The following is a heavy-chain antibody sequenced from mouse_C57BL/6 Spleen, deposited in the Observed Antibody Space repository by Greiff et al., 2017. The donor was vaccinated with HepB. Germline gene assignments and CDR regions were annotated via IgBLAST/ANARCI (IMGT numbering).Heavy chain of an antibody. V-gene: IGHV6-3*01. CDR3: TLYYYGSLYYAMDY. CDR1: GFTFSNYW. J-gene: IGHJ4*01. CDR2: IRLKSDNYAT. Sequence: EVKVEESGGGLVQPGGSMKLSCVASGFTFSNYWMNWVRQSPEKGLEWVAQIRLKSDNYATHYAESVKGSFTISRDDSKSSVYLQINNLRAEDTGIYYCTLYYYGSLYYAMDYWGQGTSVTVSS. D-gene: IGHD1-1*01.